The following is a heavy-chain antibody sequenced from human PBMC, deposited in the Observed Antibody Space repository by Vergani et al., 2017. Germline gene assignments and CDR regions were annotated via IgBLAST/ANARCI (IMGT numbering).Heavy chain of an antibody. CDR2: IYYSGST. CDR1: GGSISSYY. D-gene: IGHD6-13*01. Sequence: QVQLQESGPGLVKPSETLSLTCTVSGGSISSYYWSWIRQPPGKGLEWIGYIYYSGSTKYNPSLKSRVTISVDTSKNQFSLKLSSVTAADTAVYYCARSIGSSSWYGLDFDYWGQGTLVTVSS. CDR3: ARSIGSSSWYGLDFDY. J-gene: IGHJ4*02. V-gene: IGHV4-59*01.